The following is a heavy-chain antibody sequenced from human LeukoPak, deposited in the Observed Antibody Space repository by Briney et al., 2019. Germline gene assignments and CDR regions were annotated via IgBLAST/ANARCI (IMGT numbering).Heavy chain of an antibody. CDR1: GFTFSTYG. D-gene: IGHD3-22*01. CDR3: AKSYDSHNGYCHL. Sequence: GGSLRLSCAASGFTFSTYGMNWVRQAPGKGREWVAIILNDGNNKYYTDSVKGRFTISRDNSKNTLYLQMNSLRADDTAVYYWAKSYDSHNGYCHLWGRGTLVTLSS. V-gene: IGHV3-33*06. J-gene: IGHJ2*01. CDR2: ILNDGNNK.